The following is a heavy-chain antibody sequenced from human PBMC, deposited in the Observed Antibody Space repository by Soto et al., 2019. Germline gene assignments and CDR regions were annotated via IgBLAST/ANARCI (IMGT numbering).Heavy chain of an antibody. CDR2: ISSRGTYI. J-gene: IGHJ6*02. CDR3: ARVSSSSQYYYAMDV. CDR1: GLTFSSYT. V-gene: IGHV3-21*01. D-gene: IGHD6-6*01. Sequence: PGGSLRLSCAASGLTFSSYTINWVRQAPGKGLEWVSSISSRGTYISYADSVKGRFTISRDNAKNSLYLQMNSLRAEDTAVYYWARVSSSSQYYYAMDVWGQGTTVTVSS.